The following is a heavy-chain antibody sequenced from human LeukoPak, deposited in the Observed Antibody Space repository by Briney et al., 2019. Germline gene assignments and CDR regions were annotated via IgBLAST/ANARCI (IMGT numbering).Heavy chain of an antibody. D-gene: IGHD6-19*01. J-gene: IGHJ4*02. Sequence: SETLSLTCAVYGGSFSGYYWSWIRQPLGKGLEWIGEINHSGSTNYNPSLKSRVTISVDTSKNQSSLKLSSVTAADTAVYYCASLTGSGWYQNFDYWGQGTLVTVSS. CDR2: INHSGST. CDR1: GGSFSGYY. CDR3: ASLTGSGWYQNFDY. V-gene: IGHV4-34*01.